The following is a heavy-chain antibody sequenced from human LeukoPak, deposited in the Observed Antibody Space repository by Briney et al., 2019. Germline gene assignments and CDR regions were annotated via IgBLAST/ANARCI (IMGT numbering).Heavy chain of an antibody. V-gene: IGHV4-34*01. Sequence: SETLSLTCAVYGGSFSGYYWSWIRQPPGKGLEWIGEVNHSGSTNYNPSLKSRVTISVDTSKNQFSLKLSSLTAADTAVYYCARTVVPAATISWFDPWGQGTLVTVSS. CDR3: ARTVVPAATISWFDP. CDR1: GGSFSGYY. CDR2: VNHSGST. J-gene: IGHJ5*02. D-gene: IGHD2-2*01.